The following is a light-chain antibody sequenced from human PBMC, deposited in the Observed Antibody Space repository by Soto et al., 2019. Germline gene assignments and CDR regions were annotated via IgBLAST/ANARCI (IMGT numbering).Light chain of an antibody. CDR3: SSYAGSNNLV. CDR1: SRDVGGYNY. J-gene: IGLJ3*02. CDR2: EVS. Sequence: QSALTQPPSASGSPGQSVTISCTGTSRDVGGYNYVSGYQQHPGKAPKLMIYEVSKRTSGVPDRFSGSKSGNTASLTVSGLQAEDEADYYCSSYAGSNNLVFGGGTKVTVL. V-gene: IGLV2-8*01.